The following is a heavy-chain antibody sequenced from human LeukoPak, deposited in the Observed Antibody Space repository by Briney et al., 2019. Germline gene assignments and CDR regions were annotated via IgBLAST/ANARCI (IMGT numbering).Heavy chain of an antibody. J-gene: IGHJ4*02. CDR1: GGSISSSSYY. Sequence: SETLSLTCTVSGGSISSSSYYRGWIRQPPGKGLEWIGTVYYSGNTYYNPYNPSLNSRVTISVDTSNNQFSLKLSSVTAADTAVYYCATHSANYYFDHWGQGTLVTVSS. V-gene: IGHV4-39*01. CDR2: VYYSGNT. CDR3: ATHSANYYFDH. D-gene: IGHD1-26*01.